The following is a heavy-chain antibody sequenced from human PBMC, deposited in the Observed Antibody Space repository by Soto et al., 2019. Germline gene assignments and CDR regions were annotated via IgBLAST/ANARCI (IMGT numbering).Heavy chain of an antibody. CDR2: ISYDGSNK. D-gene: IGHD3-3*01. CDR3: ARGYDFWSGYYYPYGMDV. CDR1: GFTFSSYA. J-gene: IGHJ6*02. V-gene: IGHV3-30-3*01. Sequence: GGSLRLSCAASGFTFSSYAMHWVRQAPGKGLEWVAVISYDGSNKNHADTVKGRFTISRDNSKNTLYLQMNSLRAEDTAVYYCARGYDFWSGYYYPYGMDVWGQVTTVTVSS.